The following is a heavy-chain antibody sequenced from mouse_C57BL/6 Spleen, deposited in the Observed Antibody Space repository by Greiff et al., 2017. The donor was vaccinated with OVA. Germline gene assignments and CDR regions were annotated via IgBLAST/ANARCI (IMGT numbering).Heavy chain of an antibody. CDR1: GYTFTSYW. CDR3: ARRDYGSSYYFDY. V-gene: IGHV1-72*01. D-gene: IGHD1-1*01. Sequence: QVQLRQPGAELVKPGASVKLSCKASGYTFTSYWMHWVKQRPGRGLEWIGRIDPNSGGTKYNEKFKSKATLTVDKPSSTAYMQLSSLTSEDSAVYYCARRDYGSSYYFDYWGQGTTLTVSS. CDR2: IDPNSGGT. J-gene: IGHJ2*01.